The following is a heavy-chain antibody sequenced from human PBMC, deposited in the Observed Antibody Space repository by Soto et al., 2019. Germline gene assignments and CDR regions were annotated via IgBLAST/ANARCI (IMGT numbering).Heavy chain of an antibody. CDR2: MNPNSGNT. J-gene: IGHJ3*02. Sequence: QVQLVQSGAEVKKPGASVKVSCKASGYTFTSYDINWVRQATGQGLEWMGWMNPNSGNTGYAQKFQGRVTMTRNTSIRTAYMELSSLRSEATAVYYCARGINYYDSGDDAFDIWGQGTMVTVSS. CDR3: ARGINYYDSGDDAFDI. CDR1: GYTFTSYD. D-gene: IGHD3-10*01. V-gene: IGHV1-8*01.